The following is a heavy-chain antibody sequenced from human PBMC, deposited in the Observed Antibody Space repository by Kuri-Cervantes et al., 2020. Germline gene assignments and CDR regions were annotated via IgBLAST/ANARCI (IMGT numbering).Heavy chain of an antibody. CDR3: ARDGVRKVRGVIHYYGMDV. CDR1: GFPFITYA. D-gene: IGHD3-10*01. V-gene: IGHV3-30*04. Sequence: GGSLRLSCAASGFPFITYAMHWVRQAPDKGLEWVAIISYDGSNKYYADSVKGRFTISRDNSKNTLYLQMNSLRAEDTAVYYCARDGVRKVRGVIHYYGMDVWGQGTTVTVSS. J-gene: IGHJ6*02. CDR2: ISYDGSNK.